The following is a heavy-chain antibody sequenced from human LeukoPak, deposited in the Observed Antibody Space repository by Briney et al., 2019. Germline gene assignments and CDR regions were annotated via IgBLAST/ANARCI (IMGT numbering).Heavy chain of an antibody. CDR1: GYSFTSHY. V-gene: IGHV1-46*01. J-gene: IGHJ6*03. D-gene: IGHD2-15*01. Sequence: ASVKVSCKASGYSFTSHYMHWVRQAPGQGLEWLGLINPSGSSTLYAQKFQGRVTMTRDMSTTTAYMELSSLRSEDTAVYYCAADFPHCSGGSCYPYYYYMDVWGKGTTVTVSS. CDR2: INPSGSST. CDR3: AADFPHCSGGSCYPYYYYMDV.